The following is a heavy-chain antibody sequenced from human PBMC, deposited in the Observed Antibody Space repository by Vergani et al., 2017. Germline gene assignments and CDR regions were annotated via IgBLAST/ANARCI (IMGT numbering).Heavy chain of an antibody. CDR3: TKGSRGYTGYFFDY. D-gene: IGHD5-12*01. V-gene: IGHV3-23*01. CDR2: FSGSSATP. Sequence: EVQLLESGGGLVQPGGSLRLSCEASGFSFPGYAMSWVRQAPGKGLEWVSSFSGSSATPYYADSVKGRFILSRDHSKNALHLQMNSLSADDTAVYYCTKGSRGYTGYFFDYWGQGTLATVSS. J-gene: IGHJ4*02. CDR1: GFSFPGYA.